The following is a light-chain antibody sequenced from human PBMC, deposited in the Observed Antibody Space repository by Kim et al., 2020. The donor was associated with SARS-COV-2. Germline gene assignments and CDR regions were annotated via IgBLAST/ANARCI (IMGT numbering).Light chain of an antibody. CDR3: NSRDSNDYVV. CDR1: SLRSYY. Sequence: AWGQTGRITCQGDSLRSYYATWYQQKPGQAPKVVIYGKDNRPSGVPDRFSGSSSGNTAYLTITGTQAGDEADYYCNSRDSNDYVVFGGGTKVTVL. J-gene: IGLJ2*01. CDR2: GKD. V-gene: IGLV3-19*01.